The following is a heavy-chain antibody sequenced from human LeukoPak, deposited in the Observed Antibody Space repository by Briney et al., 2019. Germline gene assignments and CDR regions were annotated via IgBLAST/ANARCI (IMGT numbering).Heavy chain of an antibody. CDR3: ARLVGYDQTRARSGFDP. V-gene: IGHV4-39*01. Sequence: PSETLSLTCTVSGGSISSSSYYWGWIRQPPGKGLEWIGSIYYSGSTYYNPSLKSRVTISVDTSKNQFSLELSSVTAADTAVYYCARLVGYDQTRARSGFDPWGQGTLVTVSS. CDR1: GGSISSSSYY. D-gene: IGHD5-12*01. J-gene: IGHJ5*02. CDR2: IYYSGST.